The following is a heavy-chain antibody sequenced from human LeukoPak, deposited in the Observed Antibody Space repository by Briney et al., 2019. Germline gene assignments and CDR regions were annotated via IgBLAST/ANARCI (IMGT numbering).Heavy chain of an antibody. D-gene: IGHD2-21*01. CDR1: GGSISSGGYY. J-gene: IGHJ6*03. CDR3: ARAYVHRIVYYYYMDV. CDR2: IYHSGST. V-gene: IGHV4-31*03. Sequence: SETLSLTCTVSGGSISSGGYYWSWIRQHPGKGLEWIGYIYHSGSTYYNPSLKSRVTISVDTSKNQFSLKLSSVTAADTAVYYCARAYVHRIVYYYYMDVWGKGTTVTVSS.